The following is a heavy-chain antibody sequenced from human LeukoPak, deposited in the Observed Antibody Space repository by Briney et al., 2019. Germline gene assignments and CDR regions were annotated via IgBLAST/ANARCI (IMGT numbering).Heavy chain of an antibody. Sequence: SETLSLTCAVYGGSFSGYYWSWIRQRPGKGLEWIGEINHSGSTNYNPSLKSRVTISVDTSKNQFSLKLSSVTAADTAVYYCARRPGTTADRFFDYWGQGTLVTVSS. CDR1: GGSFSGYY. V-gene: IGHV4-34*01. CDR2: INHSGST. CDR3: ARRPGTTADRFFDY. D-gene: IGHD4-17*01. J-gene: IGHJ4*02.